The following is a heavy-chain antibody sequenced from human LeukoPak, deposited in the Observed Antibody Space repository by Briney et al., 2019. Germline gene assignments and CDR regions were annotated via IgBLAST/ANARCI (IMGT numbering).Heavy chain of an antibody. Sequence: GASVKVSCKASGYTFTSYGISWVRQAPGQGLEWMGWISPYNGNTNYAQKLQGRVTMTTDTSTSTAYMELSSLRSDDTAVYYCARVGYCSSTSCYRIDYWGQGTLVTVSS. CDR2: ISPYNGNT. D-gene: IGHD2-2*01. V-gene: IGHV1-18*01. J-gene: IGHJ4*02. CDR1: GYTFTSYG. CDR3: ARVGYCSSTSCYRIDY.